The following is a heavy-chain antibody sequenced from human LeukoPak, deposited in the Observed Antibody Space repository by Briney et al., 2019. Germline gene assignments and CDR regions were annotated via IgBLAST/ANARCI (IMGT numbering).Heavy chain of an antibody. CDR3: ASSAGALIDC. J-gene: IGHJ4*02. CDR1: GFTFSNYD. D-gene: IGHD6-19*01. V-gene: IGHV3-33*01. Sequence: GRSLRLSCAASGFTFSNYDMHWVRQAPGKGLEWVAVIWFDGSNKFYADSVKGRFTISRDNSKNTLYLQMNSLRAEDTAVYYCASSAGALIDCWGQGTLVIVSS. CDR2: IWFDGSNK.